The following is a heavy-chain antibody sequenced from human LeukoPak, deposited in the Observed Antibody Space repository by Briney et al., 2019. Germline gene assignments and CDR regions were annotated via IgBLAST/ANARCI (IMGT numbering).Heavy chain of an antibody. D-gene: IGHD6-13*01. J-gene: IGHJ6*02. CDR3: ARRGYIAAAEGPYYYYGMDV. V-gene: IGHV4-59*08. Sequence: SETLSLTCTVSGGSISSYYWSWVRQPPGKGLEWIGYDYYSGSTNYNPSLKSRVTISVDTSKNQFSLKLSSVTAADTAVYYCARRGYIAAAEGPYYYYGMDVWGQGTTVTVSS. CDR1: GGSISSYY. CDR2: DYYSGST.